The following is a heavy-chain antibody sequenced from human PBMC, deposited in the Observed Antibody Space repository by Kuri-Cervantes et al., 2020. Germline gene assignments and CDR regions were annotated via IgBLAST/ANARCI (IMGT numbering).Heavy chain of an antibody. CDR2: IYYSGST. CDR3: ARTTGTNIIDY. CDR1: GGSISSYY. V-gene: IGHV4-59*08. J-gene: IGHJ4*02. Sequence: GSLRLSCTVSGGSISSYYWSWIRQPPGKGLEWIGYIYYSGSTNYNPSLKSRVTISGDTSKNQFSLKLTSVTAADTAVYYCARTTGTNIIDYWGQGTLVTVSS. D-gene: IGHD1-1*01.